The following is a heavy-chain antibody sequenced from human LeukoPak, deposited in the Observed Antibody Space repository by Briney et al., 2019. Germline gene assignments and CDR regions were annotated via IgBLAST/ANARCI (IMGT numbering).Heavy chain of an antibody. CDR1: GGTFSSYA. Sequence: ASVKVSCKASGGTFSSYAISWVPQAPGQGLKWMGGIILIFGTANYAQKCQGRFTITAEASTSTAYMVLSSLRSEDTAVYYCARVSDSDYYYMDVWGKGTTVTVSS. V-gene: IGHV1-69*13. D-gene: IGHD3-22*01. J-gene: IGHJ6*03. CDR2: IILIFGTA. CDR3: ARVSDSDYYYMDV.